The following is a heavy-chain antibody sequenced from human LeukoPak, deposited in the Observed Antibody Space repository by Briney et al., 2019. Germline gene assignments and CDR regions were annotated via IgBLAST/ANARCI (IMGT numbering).Heavy chain of an antibody. D-gene: IGHD3-3*01. CDR3: ARLQTTDYDFWSGYYTYGWFDP. CDR1: GGSFSGYY. CDR2: INHSGST. Sequence: SEALSLTCAVYGGSFSGYYWSWIRQPPGKGLEWIGEINHSGSTNYNPSLKSRVTISVDTSKNQFSLKLSSVTAADTAVYYCARLQTTDYDFWSGYYTYGWFDPWGQGTLVTVSS. V-gene: IGHV4-34*01. J-gene: IGHJ5*02.